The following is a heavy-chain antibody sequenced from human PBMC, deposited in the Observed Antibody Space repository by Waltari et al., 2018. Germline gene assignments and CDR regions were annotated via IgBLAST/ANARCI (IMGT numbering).Heavy chain of an antibody. CDR1: GYSISSGYY. Sequence: QVQLQESVPGLVKPSETLSLTCAVSGYSISSGYYWGWIRQPPGKGLEWIGSIYHSGSTYYNPSLKSRVTISVDTSKNQFSLKLSSVTAADTAVYYCASTKPYGDADDYWGQGTLVTVSS. CDR3: ASTKPYGDADDY. D-gene: IGHD4-17*01. V-gene: IGHV4-38-2*01. J-gene: IGHJ4*02. CDR2: IYHSGST.